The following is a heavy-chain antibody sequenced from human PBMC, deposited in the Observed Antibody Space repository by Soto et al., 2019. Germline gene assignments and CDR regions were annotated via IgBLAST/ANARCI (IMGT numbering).Heavy chain of an antibody. V-gene: IGHV1-2*02. CDR1: GYTFTGYY. J-gene: IGHJ4*02. D-gene: IGHD7-27*01. CDR3: AREEQTGANYYLDY. CDR2: XSPXSGGX. Sequence: ASVKVSRKASGYTFTGYYIHLVRQAPGQGLEWXGSXSPXSGGXNXXXXXXGRVTMTRDTSMTTVYMEMSGLTSDDKAVYYCAREEQTGANYYLDYWGQGTLVTVS.